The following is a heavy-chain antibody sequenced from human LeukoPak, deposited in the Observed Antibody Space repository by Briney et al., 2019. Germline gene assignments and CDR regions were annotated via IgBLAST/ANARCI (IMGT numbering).Heavy chain of an antibody. CDR1: GFTFSSYA. V-gene: IGHV3-23*01. J-gene: IGHJ4*02. Sequence: GGTLRLSCAASGFTFSSYAMSWVRQAPGKGLEWVSAISGSGGSAYYADSVKGRFTISRDNSKNTLYLQMNSLRAEDTAVYYCAKGGVVTAIHYYFDYWGQGTLVTVSS. CDR3: AKGGVVTAIHYYFDY. D-gene: IGHD2-21*02. CDR2: ISGSGGSA.